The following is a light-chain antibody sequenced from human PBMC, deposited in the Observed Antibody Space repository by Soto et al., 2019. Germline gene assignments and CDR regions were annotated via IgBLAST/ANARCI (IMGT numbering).Light chain of an antibody. CDR1: QSIFNY. Sequence: DIQMTQSPSSLSASVGDRVTLTCRASQSIFNYLNWYRQKPGEAPNLLIYAASSLQSGVPSRFSGSGSGTDFTLTTSDLQAEDLGTYYCQQSFSTPRTFGQGTKVEIK. V-gene: IGKV1-39*01. J-gene: IGKJ1*01. CDR3: QQSFSTPRT. CDR2: AAS.